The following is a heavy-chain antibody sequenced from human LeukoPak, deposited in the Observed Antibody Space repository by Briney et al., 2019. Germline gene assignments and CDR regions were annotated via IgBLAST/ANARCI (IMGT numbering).Heavy chain of an antibody. V-gene: IGHV1-69*04. J-gene: IGHJ6*02. Sequence: SVKVSCKASGGTFSSYAISWVRQAPGQGLEWMGRIIPILGIANYAQKFRGRVTITADKSTSTAYMELSSLRSEDTAVYYCARETYDFWSGYKGSYYYGMDVWGQGTTVTVSS. CDR2: IIPILGIA. D-gene: IGHD3-3*01. CDR3: ARETYDFWSGYKGSYYYGMDV. CDR1: GGTFSSYA.